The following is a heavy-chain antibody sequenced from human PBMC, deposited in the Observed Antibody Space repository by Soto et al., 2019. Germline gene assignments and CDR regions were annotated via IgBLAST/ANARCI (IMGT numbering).Heavy chain of an antibody. Sequence: EMQLVESGGGLVQPGGSLRLSCAASGFTFSSYGMNWVRQGPGKGLVWVSRINSDGSDTSYADSVKGRFTISRDNAKNTLYLQMNSLRAEDTAVYYCARLDSSSWAFDYWGQGTLVTVSS. V-gene: IGHV3-74*01. D-gene: IGHD6-13*01. CDR2: INSDGSDT. J-gene: IGHJ4*02. CDR3: ARLDSSSWAFDY. CDR1: GFTFSSYG.